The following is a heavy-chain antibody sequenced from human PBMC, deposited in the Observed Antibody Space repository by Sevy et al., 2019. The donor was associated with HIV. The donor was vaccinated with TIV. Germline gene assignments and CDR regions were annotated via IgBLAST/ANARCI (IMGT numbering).Heavy chain of an antibody. Sequence: GESLKISCKGSGYSFTSHWIGWVRHMPGKGLEWMGIIYPDDSDTRYSPPFQGQVTFSADKSISTAYLQWTSLKASDTAMYYCATSRSGYFDSSGYYIYWGQGTLVTVSS. J-gene: IGHJ4*02. V-gene: IGHV5-51*01. CDR3: ATSRSGYFDSSGYYIY. D-gene: IGHD3-22*01. CDR2: IYPDDSDT. CDR1: GYSFTSHW.